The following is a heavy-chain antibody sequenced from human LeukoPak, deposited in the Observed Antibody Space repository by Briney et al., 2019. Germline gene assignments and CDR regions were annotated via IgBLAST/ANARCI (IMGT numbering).Heavy chain of an antibody. CDR3: ARDGPDAFDI. V-gene: IGHV3-30*04. CDR2: ISYDGSNK. J-gene: IGHJ3*02. CDR1: GFTFSSYA. Sequence: QSGGSLRLSCAASGFTFSSYAMHWVRQAPGKGLEWVAVISYDGSNKYYADSVKGRFTISRDNSKNTLYLQMNGLRAEDTAVYYCARDGPDAFDIWGQGTMVTVSS.